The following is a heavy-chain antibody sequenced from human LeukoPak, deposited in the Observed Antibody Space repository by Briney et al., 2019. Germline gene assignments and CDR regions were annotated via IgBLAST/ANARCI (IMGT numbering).Heavy chain of an antibody. CDR1: GYTFTSYD. CDR3: ARVPPSIAAAGENFDY. CDR2: MNPNSGNT. V-gene: IGHV1-8*01. Sequence: ASVKVSCKASGYTFTSYDINWVRQATGQGLEWMGWMNPNSGNTGYAQKFQGRVTMTRDTSISTAYMELSRLRSDDTALYYCARVPPSIAAAGENFDYWGQGTLVTVSS. D-gene: IGHD6-13*01. J-gene: IGHJ4*02.